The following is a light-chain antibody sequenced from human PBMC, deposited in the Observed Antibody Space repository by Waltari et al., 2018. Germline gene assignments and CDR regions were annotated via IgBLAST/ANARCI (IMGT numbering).Light chain of an antibody. CDR3: AAWDDSPNGLV. J-gene: IGLJ3*02. V-gene: IGLV1-44*01. Sequence: QSVLTQPPSASGTPGQRVTFSCSGGSSNIGINAVSWYHRLPGMAPKLIMYTDNERPSGVPDRFSGSKSGTSASLAISGLQSEDEGDYYCAAWDDSPNGLVFGGGTKVTVL. CDR1: SSNIGINA. CDR2: TDN.